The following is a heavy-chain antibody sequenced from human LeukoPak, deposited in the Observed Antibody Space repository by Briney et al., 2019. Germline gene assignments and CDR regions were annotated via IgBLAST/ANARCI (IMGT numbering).Heavy chain of an antibody. V-gene: IGHV3-21*01. CDR1: GFTFSSYR. CDR2: ISSSSSYI. CDR3: ASGITGTTAY. Sequence: PGGSLRLSCAASGFTFSSYRMNWVRQAPGKGLEWVSSISSSSSYIYYADSVKGRFTISRDNAKNSLYLQMNSLRAEDTAVYYCASGITGTTAYWGQGTLVTVSS. J-gene: IGHJ4*02. D-gene: IGHD1-7*01.